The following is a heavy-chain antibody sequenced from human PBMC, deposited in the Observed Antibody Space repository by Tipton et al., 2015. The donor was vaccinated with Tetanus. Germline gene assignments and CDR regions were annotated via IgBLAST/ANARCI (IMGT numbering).Heavy chain of an antibody. CDR2: IYYSGST. D-gene: IGHD2-2*01. Sequence: LRLSCTVSGGSISSSSCYWGWIRQPPGKGLEWIGSIYYSGSTYYNPSLKSRVTISVDTSKNQFSLKLSSVTAADTAVYYCASTIESAAANWYFDLWGRGTLVTVSS. CDR1: GGSISSSSCY. J-gene: IGHJ2*01. V-gene: IGHV4-39*01. CDR3: ASTIESAAANWYFDL.